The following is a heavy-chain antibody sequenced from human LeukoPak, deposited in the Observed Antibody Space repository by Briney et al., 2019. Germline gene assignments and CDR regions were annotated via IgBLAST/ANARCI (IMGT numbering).Heavy chain of an antibody. Sequence: GGSLRLSCAASGFTFNSYALNWVRRAPGEGLEWVSTISGSGVTTYYADSVKGRFTISRDNSKNTLYLQMDSLRAEDTAVYYCAKDQVWIVVGSFDYWGQGTLVTVSS. CDR2: ISGSGVTT. D-gene: IGHD3-22*01. CDR3: AKDQVWIVVGSFDY. CDR1: GFTFNSYA. J-gene: IGHJ4*02. V-gene: IGHV3-23*01.